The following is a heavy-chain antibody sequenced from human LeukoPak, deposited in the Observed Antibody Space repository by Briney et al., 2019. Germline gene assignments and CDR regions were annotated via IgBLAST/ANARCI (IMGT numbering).Heavy chain of an antibody. CDR2: ISAYNGNT. D-gene: IGHD6-19*01. J-gene: IGHJ5*02. CDR3: ARVRLVQVNGWFDP. Sequence: ASVKVSCKASGGTFSSYAISWVRQAPGQGLEWMGWISAYNGNTNYAQKLQGRVTMTTDTSTSTAYMELRSLRSDDTAVYYCARVRLVQVNGWFDPWGQGTLVTVSS. CDR1: GGTFSSYA. V-gene: IGHV1-18*01.